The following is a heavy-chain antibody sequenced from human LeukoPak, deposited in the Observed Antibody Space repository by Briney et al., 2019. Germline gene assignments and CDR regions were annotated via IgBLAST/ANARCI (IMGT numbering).Heavy chain of an antibody. CDR3: ARCRVIPAFFDY. Sequence: GSLRLSCAASGFTVSSNYMSWVRQAPGKGLEWVSVIYSGGSTYYADSVKGRFTISRDNSKNKVYLQMTSLRVEDTAVYYCARCRVIPAFFDYWGQGTLVTASS. V-gene: IGHV3-53*01. D-gene: IGHD3-22*01. CDR1: GFTVSSNY. J-gene: IGHJ4*02. CDR2: IYSGGST.